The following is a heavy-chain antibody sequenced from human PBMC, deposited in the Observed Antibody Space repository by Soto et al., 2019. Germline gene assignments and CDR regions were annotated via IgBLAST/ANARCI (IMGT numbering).Heavy chain of an antibody. CDR1: GCSLSTSGVG. D-gene: IGHD3-10*01. CDR3: ALIGSFGELLFDY. Sequence: QITLKASGPTLVKPTQTLTLSCTFSGCSLSTSGVGVCWISPPPGTALEWLALIYGDDDKRYSPSLKSRRTITKDTSKNQGFLTMRNMDPVDTGTDFCALIGSFGELLFDYCFQGRLVTVSS. V-gene: IGHV2-5*02. CDR2: IYGDDDK. J-gene: IGHJ4*02.